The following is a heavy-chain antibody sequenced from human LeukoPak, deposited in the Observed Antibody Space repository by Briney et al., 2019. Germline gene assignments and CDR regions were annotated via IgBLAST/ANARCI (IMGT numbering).Heavy chain of an antibody. CDR1: GGTFSSYA. D-gene: IGHD2-2*01. J-gene: IGHJ6*03. V-gene: IGHV1-69*05. CDR3: ARAPLGYCSSTSCYLAGYYYYYYMNI. Sequence: GASVKVSCKASGGTFSSYAISWVRQAPGQGLEWMGGIMPIFGTANYAQKFQGRVTITTDESTSTAYMELSSLRSEDTAVYYCARAPLGYCSSTSCYLAGYYYYYYMNIWGKGTTVTVSS. CDR2: IMPIFGTA.